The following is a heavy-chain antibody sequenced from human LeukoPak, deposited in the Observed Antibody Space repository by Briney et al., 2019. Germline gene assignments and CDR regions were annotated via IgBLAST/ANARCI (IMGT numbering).Heavy chain of an antibody. CDR2: IYYSGST. Sequence: SETLSLTCTVSGGSISSYYWSWVRQPPGKGLEWIGYIYYSGSTNYNPSLKSRVTISVDTSKNQFSLKLSSVTAADTAVYYCARDRDGYNDYWGQGTLVTVSS. J-gene: IGHJ4*02. CDR3: ARDRDGYNDY. CDR1: GGSISSYY. V-gene: IGHV4-59*01. D-gene: IGHD5-12*01.